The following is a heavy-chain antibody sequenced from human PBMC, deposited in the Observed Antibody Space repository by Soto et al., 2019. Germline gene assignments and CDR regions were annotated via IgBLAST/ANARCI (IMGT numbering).Heavy chain of an antibody. V-gene: IGHV3-7*01. Sequence: GGSLRLSCAASGFTFSSYWMSWVRQAPGKGLEWVANIKQDGSEKYYVDSVKGRLTISRDNAKNSLYLQMNSLRAEDTAVYYCARSRPLFDLGVPPPVFDYWGQGTLVTVSS. CDR1: GFTFSSYW. J-gene: IGHJ4*02. D-gene: IGHD3-16*01. CDR2: IKQDGSEK. CDR3: ARSRPLFDLGVPPPVFDY.